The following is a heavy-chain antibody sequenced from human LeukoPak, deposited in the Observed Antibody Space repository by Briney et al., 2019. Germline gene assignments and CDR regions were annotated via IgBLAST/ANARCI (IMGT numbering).Heavy chain of an antibody. J-gene: IGHJ3*02. D-gene: IGHD6-19*01. Sequence: GGSLRLSCAASGFTFSSYAVSWVRQALGKGLEWVSAISGSGGGTYYADSVKGRFTISRDNAKYSVYLQMNSLRAEDTAVYYCARRIAGDGSHAFDIWGQGTMVTVSS. CDR2: ISGSGGGT. CDR3: ARRIAGDGSHAFDI. CDR1: GFTFSSYA. V-gene: IGHV3-23*01.